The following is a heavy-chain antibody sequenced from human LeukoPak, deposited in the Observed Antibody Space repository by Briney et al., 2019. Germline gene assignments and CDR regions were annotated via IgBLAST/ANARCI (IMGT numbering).Heavy chain of an antibody. CDR1: GFTSSSYA. Sequence: GGSLRLSCSASGFTSSSYAMHWVRQAPGKGLEYVSAIVNNGGSTFYADSVKGRFTVSRDNSKNTLYLQMSSLRAEDTAVYYCVAYAYGGHDPDYWGQGTLVTVSS. CDR2: IVNNGGST. D-gene: IGHD4-23*01. J-gene: IGHJ4*02. CDR3: VAYAYGGHDPDY. V-gene: IGHV3-64D*06.